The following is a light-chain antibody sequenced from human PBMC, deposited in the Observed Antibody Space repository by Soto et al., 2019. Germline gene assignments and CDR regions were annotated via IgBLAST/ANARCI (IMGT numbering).Light chain of an antibody. CDR1: QTILHNSQNKNY. CDR2: WAS. J-gene: IGKJ2*01. CDR3: QQYLDTPYT. Sequence: IVMTQSPEFLSVSLGERATINCKSSQTILHNSQNKNYLAWYQQKAGQAPKLLIYWASTRASGVPERFSGSGSGTEFTLTISGLQTEDVAIYYCQQYLDTPYTFGQGTELDTK. V-gene: IGKV4-1*01.